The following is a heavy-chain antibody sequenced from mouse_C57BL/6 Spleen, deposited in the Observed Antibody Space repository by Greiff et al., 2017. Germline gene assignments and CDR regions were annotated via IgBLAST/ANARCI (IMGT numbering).Heavy chain of an antibody. CDR2: IDPETGGT. D-gene: IGHD1-1*01. CDR1: GYTFTDYE. V-gene: IGHV1-15*01. CDR3: TRGCYGRGDYFDY. J-gene: IGHJ2*01. Sequence: QVQLQQSGAELVRPGASVTLSCKASGYTFTDYEMHWVKQTPVHGLEWIGAIDPETGGTAYNQKFKGKAILTADKSSSTAYMELRSLTSEDSAVYYCTRGCYGRGDYFDYWGQGTTLTVSS.